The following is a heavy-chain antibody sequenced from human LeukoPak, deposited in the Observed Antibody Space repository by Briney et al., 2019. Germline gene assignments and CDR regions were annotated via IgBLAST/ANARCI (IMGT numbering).Heavy chain of an antibody. J-gene: IGHJ4*02. CDR1: GFTFSSYA. Sequence: GGSLRLSCAASGFTFSSYAMSWVRQAPGKGLEWVSAISGSGGSTYYADSVKGRLTISRDNSKNTLYLQMNSLRAEDTAVYYCAKGRESGYYYDYWGQGTLVTVSS. D-gene: IGHD3-22*01. V-gene: IGHV3-23*01. CDR2: ISGSGGST. CDR3: AKGRESGYYYDY.